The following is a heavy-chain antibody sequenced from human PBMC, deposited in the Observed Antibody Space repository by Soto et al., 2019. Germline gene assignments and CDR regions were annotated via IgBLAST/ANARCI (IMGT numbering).Heavy chain of an antibody. V-gene: IGHV1-24*01. CDR2: FDPEDGET. CDR1: GYTLTELS. CDR3: ATEYGAVAGP. Sequence: ASVKVSCNVSGYTLTELSMHWVRQAPGKGLEWMGGFDPEDGETIYAQKFQGRVTMPEDTSTDTAYMELSSLRSEDTAVYYCATEYGAVAGPWGQGTLVTVSS. D-gene: IGHD6-19*01. J-gene: IGHJ5*02.